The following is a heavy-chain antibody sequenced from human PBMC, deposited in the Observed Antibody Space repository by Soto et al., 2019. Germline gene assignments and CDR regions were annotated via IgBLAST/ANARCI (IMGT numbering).Heavy chain of an antibody. Sequence: QVQLQESGPGLVKPSETLSLTCTVSGGSISSYYWSWIRQPPGKGLEWIGYIYYSGSTNYNPSLKSRVTISVDTSKNQFSLKPSSVTAADTAVYYCARLRYWANYYYYGMDVWGQGTTVTVSS. CDR2: IYYSGST. CDR1: GGSISSYY. D-gene: IGHD1-20*01. V-gene: IGHV4-59*01. J-gene: IGHJ6*02. CDR3: ARLRYWANYYYYGMDV.